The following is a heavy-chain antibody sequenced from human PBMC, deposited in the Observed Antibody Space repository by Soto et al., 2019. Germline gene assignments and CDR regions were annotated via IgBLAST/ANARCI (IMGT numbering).Heavy chain of an antibody. Sequence: GGSLRLSCTASGCTISSYAMHWVRQAPGKGLEWMAVISYDGSNKYYADSVKGRFTISRDNSKNTLYQQMNSLRAEDTAVYYCARDRGCYDHDYYGYGMDVWGQGTTVTVSS. V-gene: IGHV3-30-3*01. CDR1: GCTISSYA. CDR2: ISYDGSNK. J-gene: IGHJ6*02. CDR3: ARDRGCYDHDYYGYGMDV. D-gene: IGHD5-12*01.